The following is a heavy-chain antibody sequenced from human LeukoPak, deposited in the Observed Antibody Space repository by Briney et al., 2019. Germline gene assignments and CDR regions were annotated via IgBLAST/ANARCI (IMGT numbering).Heavy chain of an antibody. CDR3: AKDSTGYSYGGFDY. D-gene: IGHD5-18*01. CDR1: GFPFSSYG. CDR2: ISYDGSNK. Sequence: PGGSPRLSCAASGFPFSSYGMHWVRQAPGKGLEWVAVISYDGSNKYYADSVKGRFTISRDNSKNTLYLQMNSLRAEDTAVYYCAKDSTGYSYGGFDYWGQGTLVTVSS. J-gene: IGHJ4*02. V-gene: IGHV3-30*18.